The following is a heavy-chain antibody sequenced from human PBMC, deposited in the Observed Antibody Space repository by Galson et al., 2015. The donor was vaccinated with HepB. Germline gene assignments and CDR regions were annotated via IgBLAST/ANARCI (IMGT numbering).Heavy chain of an antibody. Sequence: SLRLSCAASGNTFSSHGMHWVRQAPGKGLEWVALIWYDGSKDYYADSVKGRFAVSRDNSKNVLYLQMNSLRADDTAVYYCARYYGNYRAFDYWGQGTLVTVSS. J-gene: IGHJ4*02. V-gene: IGHV3-33*04. CDR2: IWYDGSKD. D-gene: IGHD4-11*01. CDR3: ARYYGNYRAFDY. CDR1: GNTFSSHG.